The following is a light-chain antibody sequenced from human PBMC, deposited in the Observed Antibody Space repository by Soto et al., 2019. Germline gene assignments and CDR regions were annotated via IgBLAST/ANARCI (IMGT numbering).Light chain of an antibody. V-gene: IGLV2-14*03. CDR3: SSYTTSSTLA. J-gene: IGLJ2*01. CDR2: DVS. CDR1: SSDVGTYNY. Sequence: QSALTQPASVSGSPGQSITISCTGTSSDVGTYNYVSWYQQHPSKAPKLMIYDVSNRPSGVSNRFSGSKSNNTASLTISGLQAEDEADYYCSSYTTSSTLAFGGGTKVTVL.